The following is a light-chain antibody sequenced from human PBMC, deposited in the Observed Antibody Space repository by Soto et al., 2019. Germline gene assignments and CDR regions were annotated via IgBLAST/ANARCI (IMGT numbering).Light chain of an antibody. V-gene: IGKV1-6*01. J-gene: IGKJ2*03. CDR2: GAS. Sequence: AIQMTQSPSSLSASVGERVTITGRASQDIRNDLGGYQQKPGKPPKPLIYGASTLQIGVPSRFRGSRSGTDFTLTMSSLQPEDFETYCCLQDYNYPFSFGPGTKGHIK. CDR3: LQDYNYPFS. CDR1: QDIRND.